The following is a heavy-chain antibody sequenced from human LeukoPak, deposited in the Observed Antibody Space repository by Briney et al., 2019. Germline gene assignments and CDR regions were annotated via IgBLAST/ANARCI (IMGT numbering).Heavy chain of an antibody. D-gene: IGHD5-12*01. CDR3: ARGMAVAYDYNWFDP. J-gene: IGHJ5*02. V-gene: IGHV4-4*07. CDR1: GGSISSYY. Sequence: KPSETLSLTCSVSGGSISSYYWSWIRQTAGKGLEWIGRINASGSTRFNPSLKSRVTMLVDTSKNQFSLKLSSVTAADTAVYFCARGMAVAYDYNWFDPWGQGTLVTVSS. CDR2: INASGST.